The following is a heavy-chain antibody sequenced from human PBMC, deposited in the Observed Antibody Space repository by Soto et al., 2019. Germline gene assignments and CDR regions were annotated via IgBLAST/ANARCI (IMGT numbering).Heavy chain of an antibody. CDR1: GDTFTGYA. CDR2: INAGNGNT. V-gene: IGHV1-3*05. D-gene: IGHD6-19*01. J-gene: IGHJ4*02. Sequence: QVQLVQSGAEEKKPGASVKVSCKASGDTFTGYAFHWVRQAPGQRLEWMGWINAGNGNTKYSQKFQGRVTITRDTSARKAYRELSSLRSKDTVVYSCARAVPVPAAFAYWGQGTLVTVPS. CDR3: ARAVPVPAAFAY.